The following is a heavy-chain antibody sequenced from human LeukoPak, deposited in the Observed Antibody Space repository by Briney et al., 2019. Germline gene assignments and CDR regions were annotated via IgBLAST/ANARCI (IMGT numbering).Heavy chain of an antibody. J-gene: IGHJ4*02. CDR1: GFTFSTSS. Sequence: GGSLRLSCVASGFTFSTSSMNWVRQAPGKGLEWISYISSSSGTIYYADSLKGRFTISRDNARNSLYLQMSSLRAEDTAVYYCAGLLVCSTTSCYGVDYWGQGTLVTVSS. V-gene: IGHV3-48*01. D-gene: IGHD2-2*01. CDR3: AGLLVCSTTSCYGVDY. CDR2: ISSSSGTI.